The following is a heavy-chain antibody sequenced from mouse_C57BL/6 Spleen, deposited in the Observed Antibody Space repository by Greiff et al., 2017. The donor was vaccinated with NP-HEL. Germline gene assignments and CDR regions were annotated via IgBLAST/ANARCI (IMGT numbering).Heavy chain of an antibody. D-gene: IGHD2-3*01. CDR2: ISDGGSYT. CDR1: GFTFSSYA. J-gene: IGHJ2*01. V-gene: IGHV5-4*01. CDR3: ARGYDGYSGYFDY. Sequence: EVHLVESGGGLVKPGGSLKLSCAASGFTFSSYAMSWVRQTPEKRLEWVATISDGGSYTYYPENVKGRFTISRDNAKNNLYLQMSHLKSEDTAMYYCARGYDGYSGYFDYWGQGTTLTVSS.